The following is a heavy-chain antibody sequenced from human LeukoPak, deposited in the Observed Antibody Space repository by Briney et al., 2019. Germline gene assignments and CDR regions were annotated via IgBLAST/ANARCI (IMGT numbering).Heavy chain of an antibody. V-gene: IGHV3-23*01. Sequence: GGSLRLSCAASGFTFSSYAMSWVRQAPGKGLEWVSAISGSGGSTYYADSVKGRFTISRDNAKNSLYLQMNSLRAEDTAVYYCAREESVRYIQGPFDYWGQGTLVTVSS. CDR3: AREESVRYIQGPFDY. CDR1: GFTFSSYA. D-gene: IGHD3-9*01. J-gene: IGHJ4*02. CDR2: ISGSGGST.